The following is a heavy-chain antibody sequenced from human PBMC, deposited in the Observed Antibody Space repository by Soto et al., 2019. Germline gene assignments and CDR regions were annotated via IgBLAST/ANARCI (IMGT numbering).Heavy chain of an antibody. CDR2: IYPGDSDA. J-gene: IGHJ3*02. Sequence: GESLKISCNGSGYSFTSYWIGWVRQMPGKGLEWMAIIYPGDSDARYSPSFQGQVTISADKSISTAYLQWSGLKASDTAMYYCARRGYCSGGSCFSAPFDIWGQGTMVTVSS. D-gene: IGHD2-15*01. CDR1: GYSFTSYW. CDR3: ARRGYCSGGSCFSAPFDI. V-gene: IGHV5-51*01.